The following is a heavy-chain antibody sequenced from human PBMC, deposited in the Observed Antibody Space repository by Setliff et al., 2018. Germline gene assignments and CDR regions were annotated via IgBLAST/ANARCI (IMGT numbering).Heavy chain of an antibody. CDR3: ARSPGWIPWFDY. V-gene: IGHV3-21*01. CDR2: FSSRNDYI. CDR1: GFSFSNYA. Sequence: GSLRLSCEASGFSFSNYAMNWVRQAPGKGLEWVASFSSRNDYIYHADSVKGRFTISRDNAKTSLYLQMDSLRAEDTAVYYCARSPGWIPWFDYWGQGIQVTVSS. D-gene: IGHD5-18*01. J-gene: IGHJ4*02.